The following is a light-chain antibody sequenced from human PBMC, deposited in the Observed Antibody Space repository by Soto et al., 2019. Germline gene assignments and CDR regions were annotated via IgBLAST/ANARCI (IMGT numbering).Light chain of an antibody. Sequence: EIVLTQSPGPLSLSPGERATLSCRASQSVSSAYLAWYQQKPGQAPRLLIYRTSTRATGIQDRFSGSGSGTEFTLTISRLEPEDFAVYYCKQFGSSVTFGQGTRLEIK. CDR2: RTS. CDR1: QSVSSAY. CDR3: KQFGSSVT. V-gene: IGKV3-20*01. J-gene: IGKJ5*01.